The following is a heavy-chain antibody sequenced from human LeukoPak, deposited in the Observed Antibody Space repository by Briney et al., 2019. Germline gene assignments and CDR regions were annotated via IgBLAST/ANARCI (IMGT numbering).Heavy chain of an antibody. CDR2: IYYSGST. J-gene: IGHJ6*02. CDR3: ARDPIIAAAGKNYYYGMDV. D-gene: IGHD6-13*01. Sequence: SQTLSLTCTVSGGSFSSGGYYWSWIRQHPGKGLEWIGYIYYSGSTYYNPSLKSRVTISVDTSKNQFSLKLSSVTAADTAVYYCARDPIIAAAGKNYYYGMDVWGQGTTVTVSS. V-gene: IGHV4-31*03. CDR1: GGSFSSGGYY.